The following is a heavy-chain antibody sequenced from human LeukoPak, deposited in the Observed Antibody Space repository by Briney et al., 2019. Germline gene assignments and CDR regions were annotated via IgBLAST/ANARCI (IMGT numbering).Heavy chain of an antibody. J-gene: IGHJ6*03. V-gene: IGHV1-69*05. CDR3: ARSHYDSSGYYGGYYYYYYMDV. Sequence: ASVKVSCKASGGTFSSYVINWVRQAPGQGLEWMGGIIPIFGTANYAQKLQGRVTMTTDTSTSTAYMELRSLRSDDTAVYYCARSHYDSSGYYGGYYYYYYMDVWGKGTTVTISS. CDR2: IIPIFGTA. D-gene: IGHD3-22*01. CDR1: GGTFSSYV.